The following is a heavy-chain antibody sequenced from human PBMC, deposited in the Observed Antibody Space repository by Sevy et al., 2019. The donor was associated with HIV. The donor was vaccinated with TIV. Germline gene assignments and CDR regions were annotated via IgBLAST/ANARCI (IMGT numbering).Heavy chain of an antibody. CDR1: GFTVRSNY. J-gene: IGHJ6*03. Sequence: GGSLRLSCAASGFTVRSNYMSWVRQAPGKGLEWVSVIYSGGSTYYADSVKGRFTISRDNSKNTLYLQMNSLRAEDTAVYYCARGVRGDYYYMDVWGKGTTVTVSS. CDR3: ARGVRGDYYYMDV. V-gene: IGHV3-66*02. CDR2: IYSGGST. D-gene: IGHD3-10*01.